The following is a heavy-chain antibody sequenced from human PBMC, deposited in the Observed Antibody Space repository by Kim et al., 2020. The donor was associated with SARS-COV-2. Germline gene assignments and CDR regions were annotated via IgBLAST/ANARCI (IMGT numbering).Heavy chain of an antibody. D-gene: IGHD6-6*01. J-gene: IGHJ4*02. Sequence: GSLRLSCAASGFTFRDYSMTWVRQAPGKGLEWVSVISGRTYGTYTYYADSVKGRFTISRDNSKNTVYLQMNTLGAEDTAVYYCAKMSEGGIAARVHFDYWGQGTLVTVSS. CDR3: AKMSEGGIAARVHFDY. CDR2: ISGRTYGTYT. CDR1: GFTFRDYS. V-gene: IGHV3-23*01.